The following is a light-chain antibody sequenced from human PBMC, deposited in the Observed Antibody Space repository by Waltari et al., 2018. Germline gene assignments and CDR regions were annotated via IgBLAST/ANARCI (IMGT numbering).Light chain of an antibody. V-gene: IGKV1-33*01. CDR2: DAS. CDR1: QDISNY. J-gene: IGKJ2*01. Sequence: DIQMTQSPSSLAASVGDRVTITCQASQDISNYLNWYQQKTGKAPKLLIYDASNLETGVPSRFSGSGSGTDFTFTISSLQPEDIATYYCQQYDSLPYTFGQGTKLEI. CDR3: QQYDSLPYT.